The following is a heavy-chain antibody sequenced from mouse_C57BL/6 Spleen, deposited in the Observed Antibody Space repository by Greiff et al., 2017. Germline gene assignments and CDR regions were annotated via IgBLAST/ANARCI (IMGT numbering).Heavy chain of an antibody. J-gene: IGHJ3*01. CDR3: TLDSNPWLDD. CDR2: ISPGSGSN. D-gene: IGHD2-5*01. Sequence: QVQLKQPGAELVKPGASVKMSCKASGYTFPSYWITWVKQRPGQGLEWIGDISPGSGSNTYNEKFKSKATLPVDPSSSTAYIALSSLTSADSTVYYCTLDSNPWLDDWGQGNLVNVSA. CDR1: GYTFPSYW. V-gene: IGHV1-55*01.